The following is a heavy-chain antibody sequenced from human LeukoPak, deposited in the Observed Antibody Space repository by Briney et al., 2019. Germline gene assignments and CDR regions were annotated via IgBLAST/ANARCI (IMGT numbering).Heavy chain of an antibody. CDR3: ARGERYYYYVDV. CDR1: GGSFSGYY. J-gene: IGHJ6*03. Sequence: PSETLSLTCAVYGGSFSGYYWSWIRQPPGKGLEWIGEINHSGTTNYNPSLKSRVTISVDTSKNQFSLKLSSVTAADTAVYYCARGERYYYYVDVWGKGTTVTVSS. CDR2: INHSGTT. D-gene: IGHD5-24*01. V-gene: IGHV4-34*01.